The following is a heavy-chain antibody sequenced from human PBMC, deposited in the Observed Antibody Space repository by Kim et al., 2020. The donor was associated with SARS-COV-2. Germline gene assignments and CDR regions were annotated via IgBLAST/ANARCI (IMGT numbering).Heavy chain of an antibody. CDR3: ARIYGEGDDAFDI. CDR1: GFTFSSYA. V-gene: IGHV3-30-3*01. CDR2: ISYDGSNK. J-gene: IGHJ3*02. Sequence: GGSLRLSCAASGFTFSSYAMHWVRQAPGKGLEWVAVISYDGSNKYYADSVKGRFTISRDNSKNTLYLQMNSLRAEDTAVYYCARIYGEGDDAFDIWGQGTMVTVSS. D-gene: IGHD4-17*01.